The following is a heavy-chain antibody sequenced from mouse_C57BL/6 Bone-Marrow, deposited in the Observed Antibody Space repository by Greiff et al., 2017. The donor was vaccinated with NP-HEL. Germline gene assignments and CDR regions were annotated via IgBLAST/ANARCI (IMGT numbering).Heavy chain of an antibody. V-gene: IGHV14-4*01. CDR2: IDPENGDT. D-gene: IGHD2-4*01. Sequence: EVQGVESGAELVRPGASVKLSCTASGFNIKDDYMHWVKQRPEQGLEWIGWIDPENGDTEYASKFQGKATITADTSSNTAYLQLSSLTSEDTAVYYCSYDYWFAYWGQGTLVTVSA. CDR3: SYDYWFAY. CDR1: GFNIKDDY. J-gene: IGHJ3*01.